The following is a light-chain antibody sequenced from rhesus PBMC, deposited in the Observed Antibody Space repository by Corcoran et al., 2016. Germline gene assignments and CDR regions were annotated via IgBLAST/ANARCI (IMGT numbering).Light chain of an antibody. CDR1: QSISSW. CDR3: QQYSSSPFT. J-gene: IGKJ3*01. V-gene: IGKV1-22*01. Sequence: DIQMTQSPSSLSASVGDTVTITCRASQSISSWLAWYQQKPWKAPKLLSYRASSLQSGVPSRFCGSGSGTDFTLTISSLQSGDFATYYSQQYSSSPFTFGPGTKLDIK. CDR2: RAS.